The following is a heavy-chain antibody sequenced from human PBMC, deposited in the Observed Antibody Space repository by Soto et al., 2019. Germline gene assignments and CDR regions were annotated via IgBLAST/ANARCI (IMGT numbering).Heavy chain of an antibody. CDR1: GGTFSSYA. CDR2: IIPIFGTA. Sequence: ASVKVSCKASGGTFSSYAISWVRQAPGQGLEWMGGIIPIFGTANYAQKFQGRVTITADESTSTAYMELSSLRSEDTAVYYCARDRRSGDGYSHYFDYWGQGTLVTVSS. J-gene: IGHJ4*02. CDR3: ARDRRSGDGYSHYFDY. D-gene: IGHD5-18*01. V-gene: IGHV1-69*13.